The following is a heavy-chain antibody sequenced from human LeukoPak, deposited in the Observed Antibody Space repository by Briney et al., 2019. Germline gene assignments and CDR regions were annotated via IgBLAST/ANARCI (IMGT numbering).Heavy chain of an antibody. D-gene: IGHD3-16*01. V-gene: IGHV3-9*03. CDR2: ISWNSGSI. J-gene: IGHJ4*02. Sequence: GRSLRLSCAASGFTFDDYAMHWVRHAPGKGLEWVSGISWNSGSIGYADSVKGRFTIPRDNAKNSLYLQMNSLRAEDMALYYCAKDMSRGGFDYWGQGTLVTVSS. CDR1: GFTFDDYA. CDR3: AKDMSRGGFDY.